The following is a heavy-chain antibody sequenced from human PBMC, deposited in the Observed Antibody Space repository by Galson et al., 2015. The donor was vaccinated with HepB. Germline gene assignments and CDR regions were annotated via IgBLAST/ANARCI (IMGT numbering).Heavy chain of an antibody. CDR3: AARVVVILDAFDI. Sequence: SLRLSCAASGFTFSSYAMSWVRQAPGKGLEWVSAISGSGGSTYYADSVKGRFTISRDNSKNTLYLQMNSLRAEDTAVYYCAARVVVILDAFDIWGQGTMVTVSS. CDR1: GFTFSSYA. V-gene: IGHV3-23*01. D-gene: IGHD3-22*01. CDR2: ISGSGGST. J-gene: IGHJ3*02.